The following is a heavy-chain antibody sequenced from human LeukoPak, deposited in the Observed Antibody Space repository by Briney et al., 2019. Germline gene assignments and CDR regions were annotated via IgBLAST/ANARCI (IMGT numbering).Heavy chain of an antibody. Sequence: GGSLRLSCAASGFTLSNYPMGWVRQAPVKGLEWLSAIGEEKSGSWTKSADSVKGRFTISRDNSENTLYLQMNSLRAEDTAVYYCAKDAVGYYGSGSYPYYYYYMDVWGKGTTVTVSS. CDR2: IGEEKSGSWT. J-gene: IGHJ6*03. CDR3: AKDAVGYYGSGSYPYYYYYMDV. V-gene: IGHV3-23*01. CDR1: GFTLSNYP. D-gene: IGHD3-10*01.